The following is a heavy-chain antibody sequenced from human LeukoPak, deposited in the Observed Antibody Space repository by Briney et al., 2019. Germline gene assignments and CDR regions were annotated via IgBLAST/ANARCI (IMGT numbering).Heavy chain of an antibody. Sequence: SQTLSLTCTVSGGSISSGGYYWSWIRQHPGKGLEWIGYIYYSGSTYYNPSLKSRVTISVDTSKNQFSLKLSSVTAADTAVYYCARGREGLGSDEHLYYFDYWGQGTLVTVSS. D-gene: IGHD2-21*01. CDR2: IYYSGST. CDR1: GGSISSGGYY. V-gene: IGHV4-31*03. J-gene: IGHJ4*02. CDR3: ARGREGLGSDEHLYYFDY.